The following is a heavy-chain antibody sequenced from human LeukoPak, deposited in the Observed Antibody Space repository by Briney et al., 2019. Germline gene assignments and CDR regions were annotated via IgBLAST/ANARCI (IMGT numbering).Heavy chain of an antibody. CDR1: GGSISSYY. CDR3: WRETAQKGAHYMDV. Sequence: PSETLSLTCTVSGGSISSYYWRWIRQPPGKGLEWSGYIYYSGSTNYHPSLKSRVTISVDTSKNHFSLKLSSVTAAAPAVYSCWRETAQKGAHYMDVWGKGTTVTISS. J-gene: IGHJ6*03. D-gene: IGHD3-16*01. V-gene: IGHV4-59*12. CDR2: IYYSGST.